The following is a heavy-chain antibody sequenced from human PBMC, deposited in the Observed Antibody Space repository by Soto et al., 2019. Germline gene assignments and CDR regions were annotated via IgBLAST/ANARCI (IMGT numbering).Heavy chain of an antibody. CDR1: GGLFSSYP. D-gene: IGHD3-22*01. Sequence: QEQLVQSGAEVKKPGSSVKVSCKASGGLFSSYPIRWVRQVPGQGLEWMGGIIPVFQTAYYTQRFQGRVTITADESTNTAYRELSSLRSEDTAIYYCARGGSGYTWFNESWGQGTLVTVSS. CDR2: IIPVFQTA. CDR3: ARGGSGYTWFNES. V-gene: IGHV1-69*01. J-gene: IGHJ5*02.